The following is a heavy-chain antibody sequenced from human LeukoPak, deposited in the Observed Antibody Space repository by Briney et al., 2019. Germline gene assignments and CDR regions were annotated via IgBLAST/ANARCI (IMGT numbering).Heavy chain of an antibody. Sequence: ASVKVSCKASGYTFTSYDINWVRQATGQWLEWMGWMNPNSGNTGYAQKFQGRVTMTRNTSISTAYMELSSLRIEDTAVYYCVRDKETGDAFDIWGQGTMVTVSS. D-gene: IGHD1-14*01. J-gene: IGHJ3*02. CDR2: MNPNSGNT. V-gene: IGHV1-8*02. CDR1: GYTFTSYD. CDR3: VRDKETGDAFDI.